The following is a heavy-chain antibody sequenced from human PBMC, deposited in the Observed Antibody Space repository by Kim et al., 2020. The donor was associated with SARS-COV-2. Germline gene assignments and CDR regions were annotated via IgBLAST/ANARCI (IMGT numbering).Heavy chain of an antibody. V-gene: IGHV3-23*01. Sequence: GGSLRLSCAASAFTFRNYAMSWVRQAPGKGLEWVSSVTGSGSKTDYADSVKGRFTISRDNSKDTLYLQMNSLRVEDTALYYCANGGAYGSSGWSPFDSWGQGTLVTVSS. CDR1: AFTFRNYA. CDR3: ANGGAYGSSGWSPFDS. D-gene: IGHD6-19*01. J-gene: IGHJ4*02. CDR2: VTGSGSKT.